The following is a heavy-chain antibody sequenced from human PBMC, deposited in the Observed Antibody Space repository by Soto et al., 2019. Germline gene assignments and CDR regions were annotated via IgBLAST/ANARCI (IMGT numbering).Heavy chain of an antibody. CDR2: ISYDGSNK. CDR1: GFTFSSYG. CDR3: AKASIVVVVAATPLVFDY. V-gene: IGHV3-30*18. Sequence: GGSLRLSCAASGFTFSSYGMHWVRQAPGKGLEWVAVISYDGSNKYYADSVKGRFTISRDNSKNTLYLQMNSLRAEDTAVYYCAKASIVVVVAATPLVFDYWGQGTLVTVSS. D-gene: IGHD2-15*01. J-gene: IGHJ4*02.